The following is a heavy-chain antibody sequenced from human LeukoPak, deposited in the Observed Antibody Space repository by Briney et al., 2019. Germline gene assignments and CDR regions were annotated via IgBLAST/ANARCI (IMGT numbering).Heavy chain of an antibody. Sequence: GASVKLSCRASGYTFTSYDINWVRQATGQGLEWMGWMNHNSGNTGYAQEFQGRVTMTRNTSISTAYMELSSLRSEDTAVYYCARGFSSGPWSADYWGQGTLVTVSS. CDR1: GYTFTSYD. D-gene: IGHD4/OR15-4a*01. J-gene: IGHJ4*02. V-gene: IGHV1-8*01. CDR3: ARGFSSGPWSADY. CDR2: MNHNSGNT.